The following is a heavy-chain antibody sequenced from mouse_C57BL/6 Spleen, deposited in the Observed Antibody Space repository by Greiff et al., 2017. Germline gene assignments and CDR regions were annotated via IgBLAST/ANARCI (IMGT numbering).Heavy chain of an antibody. Sequence: VQLQQPGAELVKPGASVKVSCKASGYTFTSYWMHWVKQRPGQGLEWIGRIHPSDSDTNYNQKFKGKATLTVDKSSSTAYMQLSSLTSEDSAVYYCHYYGSSEGYYFDYWGQGTTLTVSS. J-gene: IGHJ2*01. CDR3: HYYGSSEGYYFDY. CDR2: IHPSDSDT. D-gene: IGHD1-1*01. V-gene: IGHV1-74*01. CDR1: GYTFTSYW.